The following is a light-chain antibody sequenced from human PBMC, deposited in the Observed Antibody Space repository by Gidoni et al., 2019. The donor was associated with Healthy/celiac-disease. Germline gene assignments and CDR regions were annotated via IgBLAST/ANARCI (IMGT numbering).Light chain of an antibody. Sequence: QSVLTQPPSASGTPGQRVTISCSGSSSNIGSNYVYWYQQPPGTAPKLLIYRNNLRPAGVPDRFSGSKAGTAASLAISGLRSEEEADYYCAEWDDSLSVGVFGGGTKLTVL. V-gene: IGLV1-47*01. CDR2: RNN. CDR3: AEWDDSLSVGV. J-gene: IGLJ3*02. CDR1: SSNIGSNY.